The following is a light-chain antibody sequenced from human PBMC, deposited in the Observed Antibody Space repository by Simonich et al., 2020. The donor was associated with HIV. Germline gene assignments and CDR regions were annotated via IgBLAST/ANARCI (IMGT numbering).Light chain of an antibody. J-gene: IGKJ1*01. CDR2: WAS. Sequence: DIVMTQSPDSLAVSLGERATINCKSSQSFLYSSNNKNYLACYQQKPGHPPNLLIYWASTRESGVPDRFSASGSGTDFTLTISSLQAEDVAIYYCQQYYSTPPTFGQGTKVEIK. CDR1: QSFLYSSNNKNY. CDR3: QQYYSTPPT. V-gene: IGKV4-1*01.